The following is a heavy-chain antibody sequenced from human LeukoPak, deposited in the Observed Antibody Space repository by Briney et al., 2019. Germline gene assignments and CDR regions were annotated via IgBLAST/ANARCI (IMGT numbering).Heavy chain of an antibody. V-gene: IGHV3-23*01. CDR2: ISGSGGST. CDR3: AVQPLAVIGAFDI. D-gene: IGHD6-19*01. J-gene: IGHJ3*02. Sequence: GGSLRLSCAASGFTFSSYAMSWVRQAPGKGLEWVSAISGSGGSTYYADSVKGRFTISRDNSKNTLYLQMNSLRAEDTAVYYCAVQPLAVIGAFDIWGQGTMVTVSS. CDR1: GFTFSSYA.